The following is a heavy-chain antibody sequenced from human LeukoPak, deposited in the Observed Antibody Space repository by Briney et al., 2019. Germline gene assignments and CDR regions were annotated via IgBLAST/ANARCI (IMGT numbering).Heavy chain of an antibody. CDR2: IGTAGDT. D-gene: IGHD2-8*01. Sequence: HPGGSLRLSCAASGFTFSSYDMHWVRHATGKGLEWVSAIGTAGDTYYPGSVKGRFTISRENAKNSLYLQMKSLRAGDTAVYYCARGGVYCTNGVCYRRFDYWGQGTLVTVSS. CDR3: ARGGVYCTNGVCYRRFDY. V-gene: IGHV3-13*01. J-gene: IGHJ4*02. CDR1: GFTFSSYD.